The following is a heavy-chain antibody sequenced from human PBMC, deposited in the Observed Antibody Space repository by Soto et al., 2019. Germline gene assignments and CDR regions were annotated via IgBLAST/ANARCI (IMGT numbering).Heavy chain of an antibody. CDR1: GFTVSSNY. CDR3: EREGSIAFDI. J-gene: IGHJ3*02. V-gene: IGHV3-66*01. CDR2: IYSGGST. D-gene: IGHD6-6*01. Sequence: EVQVVASGGGLVQPGGSLRLSCAASGFTVSSNYMSWVRQAPGKGLEWVSVIYSGGSTYYADSVKGRFTISRDNSKNTLYLKMNSLRAEDTAVYYCEREGSIAFDIWGQGTMVTVSS.